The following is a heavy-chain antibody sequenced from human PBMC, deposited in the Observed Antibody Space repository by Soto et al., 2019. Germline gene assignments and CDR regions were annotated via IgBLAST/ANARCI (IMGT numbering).Heavy chain of an antibody. V-gene: IGHV4-61*01. D-gene: IGHD2-21*02. CDR2: IYYSGST. CDR3: ARDPYVPPYCGGDCYSGPPY. Sequence: KSSETLSLTCTVSGGSVSSGSYYWSWIRQPPGKGLEWIGYIYYSGSTNYNPSLKSRVTISVDTSKSQFSPKLSSVTAADTAVYYCARDPYVPPYCGGDCYSGPPYWGQGTLVTVSS. CDR1: GGSVSSGSYY. J-gene: IGHJ4*02.